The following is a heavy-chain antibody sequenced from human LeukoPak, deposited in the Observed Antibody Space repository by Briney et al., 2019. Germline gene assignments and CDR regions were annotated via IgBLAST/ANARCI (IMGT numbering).Heavy chain of an antibody. CDR1: GYTLTELS. J-gene: IGHJ4*02. CDR3: ATFRGSPIDEGFDY. D-gene: IGHD1-26*01. CDR2: FDPEDGET. Sequence: ASVKVSCKVSGYTLTELSMHWVRQAPGKGLEWMGGFDPEDGETIYAQKFQGRVTMTEDTSTDTAYMELSSLRSEDTAVYYCATFRGSPIDEGFDYWGQGTLVTVSS. V-gene: IGHV1-24*01.